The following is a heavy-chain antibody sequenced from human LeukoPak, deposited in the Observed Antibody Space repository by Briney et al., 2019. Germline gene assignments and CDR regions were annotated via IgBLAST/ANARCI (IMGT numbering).Heavy chain of an antibody. CDR2: IYTSGST. Sequence: SEXXSLTCTVSGGSISSYYWSWIRQPAGKGLEWIGRIYTSGSTNYNPSLTSRGTMLVDTSKNQFSLKLSSVTAADTAVYYCARETPITIFGVVIIGGYDNWFDPWGQGTLVTVSS. J-gene: IGHJ5*02. CDR3: ARETPITIFGVVIIGGYDNWFDP. V-gene: IGHV4-4*07. CDR1: GGSISSYY. D-gene: IGHD3-3*01.